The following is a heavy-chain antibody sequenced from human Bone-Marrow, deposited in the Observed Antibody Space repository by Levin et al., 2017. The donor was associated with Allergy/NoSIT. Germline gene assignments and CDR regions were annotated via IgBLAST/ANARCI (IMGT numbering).Heavy chain of an antibody. D-gene: IGHD2-2*01. V-gene: IGHV1-8*01. J-gene: IGHJ3*02. CDR3: ARYRKAAAIVGQDGFDI. Sequence: ASVKVSCKASGYTFINYDINWVRQAPGQGLEWMGWVNPNSGNTGFEQKFQGRVTITRDTSISTAHMELSNLRSEDTAVYYGARYRKAAAIVGQDGFDIGGQGTMVTVSS. CDR1: GYTFINYD. CDR2: VNPNSGNT.